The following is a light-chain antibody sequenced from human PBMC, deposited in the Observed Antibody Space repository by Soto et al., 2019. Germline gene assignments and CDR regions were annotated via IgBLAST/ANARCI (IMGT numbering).Light chain of an antibody. CDR3: QQYHNWPPQYT. CDR2: GAS. Sequence: EIVMTQSPASLSVSPGDGATLSCWASQSVASNVAWYQQKPGQGPRLLIHGASTRAAGVPARFSGRGSGTDFTRTISSLQSEDFAVYFCQQYHNWPPQYTFGQGTKLQIK. J-gene: IGKJ2*01. CDR1: QSVASN. V-gene: IGKV3-15*01.